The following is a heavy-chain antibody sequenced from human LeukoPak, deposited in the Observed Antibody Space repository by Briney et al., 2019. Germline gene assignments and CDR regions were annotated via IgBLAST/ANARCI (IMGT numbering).Heavy chain of an antibody. CDR2: MNPNSGNA. D-gene: IGHD3-10*01. V-gene: IGHV1-8*01. CDR1: VYTFTSYD. Sequence: ASVKVSCKASVYTFTSYDINWVRQATGQGLEWMGCMNPNSGNAGYAQKFQGRVTMTRNTSISTAYMELSNLRPEDTAVYYCARDGSGAYWAYYNWFDPWGQGTLVTVSS. CDR3: ARDGSGAYWAYYNWFDP. J-gene: IGHJ5*02.